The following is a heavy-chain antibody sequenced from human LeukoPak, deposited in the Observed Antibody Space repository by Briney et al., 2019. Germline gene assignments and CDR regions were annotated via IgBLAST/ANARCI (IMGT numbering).Heavy chain of an antibody. J-gene: IGHJ4*02. CDR2: ISSGGTSM. CDR1: GFSFSAYA. Sequence: GGSLRLSCAASGFSFSAYAMTWVRQAPGKGLEWVSSISSGGTSMSFAQSLQGRFIISRENTWKSLSLQMNSLRPEDTAVYYRARADCRGGACSLDFWGQGTLVTVSA. V-gene: IGHV3-21*01. D-gene: IGHD2-15*01. CDR3: ARADCRGGACSLDF.